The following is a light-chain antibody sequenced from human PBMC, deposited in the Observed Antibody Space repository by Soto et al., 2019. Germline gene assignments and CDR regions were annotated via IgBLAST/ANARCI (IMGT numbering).Light chain of an antibody. Sequence: QSALTQPPSASGFPGQSVTISCTGTSSDVGYYDYVSWYQQHPGKAPKLMICEVSKRPSGVSNRFSGSKSGNTASLTISGLQTEDEADYYCCSYVGSTTYVFGTGTKVTVL. J-gene: IGLJ1*01. CDR2: EVS. CDR1: SSDVGYYDY. CDR3: CSYVGSTTYV. V-gene: IGLV2-23*02.